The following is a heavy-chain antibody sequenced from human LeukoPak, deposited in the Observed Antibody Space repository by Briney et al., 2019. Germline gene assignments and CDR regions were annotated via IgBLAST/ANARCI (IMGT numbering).Heavy chain of an antibody. CDR3: AKDGDYYDPLPDAFDI. V-gene: IGHV3-23*01. CDR2: ISGSGDNT. CDR1: GFTFSSYA. D-gene: IGHD3-22*01. J-gene: IGHJ3*02. Sequence: PGGSLRLSCAASGFTFSSYAMSWVRQAPGKGLEWVSGISGSGDNTYYADSVKGRFTISRDNSKNTLYLQMNSLRAEDTAVYYCAKDGDYYDPLPDAFDIWGQGAMVTVSS.